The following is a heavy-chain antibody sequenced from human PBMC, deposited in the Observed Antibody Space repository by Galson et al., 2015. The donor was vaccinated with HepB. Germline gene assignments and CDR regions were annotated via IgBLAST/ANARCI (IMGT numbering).Heavy chain of an antibody. CDR3: ATAPPWTIWLFYFDY. J-gene: IGHJ4*02. CDR1: GFTASSNY. Sequence: SLRLSCAASGFTASSNYMSWVRQAPGKGLEWVSVIYSGGSTYYADSVKGRFTISRDNSKNTLYLQMNSLRAEDTAVYYCATAPPWTIWLFYFDYWGQGTLVTVSS. D-gene: IGHD3-10*01. CDR2: IYSGGST. V-gene: IGHV3-66*02.